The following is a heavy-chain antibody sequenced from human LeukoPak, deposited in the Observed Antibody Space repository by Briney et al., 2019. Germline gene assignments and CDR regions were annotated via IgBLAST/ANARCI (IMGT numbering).Heavy chain of an antibody. D-gene: IGHD3-10*01. CDR3: VCDYYGSGSYSSPYYYYGMDV. CDR1: GYTFTSYG. Sequence: ASVKVSCKASGYTFTSYGISWVRQAPGQGLEWMGRINPNSGGTNYAQKFQGRVTMTRDTSISTAYMELSRLRSDDTAVYYCVCDYYGSGSYSSPYYYYGMDVWGQGTTVTVSS. CDR2: INPNSGGT. J-gene: IGHJ6*02. V-gene: IGHV1-2*06.